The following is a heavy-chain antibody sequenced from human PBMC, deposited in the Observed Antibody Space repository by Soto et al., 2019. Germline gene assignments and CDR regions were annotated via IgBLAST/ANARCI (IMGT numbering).Heavy chain of an antibody. CDR2: IIPIFGTA. Sequence: SVKVSCKASGGTFSSYAISWVRQAPGQGLEWMGGIIPIFGTANYAQKFQGRVTITADESTSTAYMELSSLRSEDTAVYYCARDAQLSDSSGYHHADFDYWGQGTLVTVS. D-gene: IGHD3-22*01. V-gene: IGHV1-69*13. J-gene: IGHJ4*02. CDR1: GGTFSSYA. CDR3: ARDAQLSDSSGYHHADFDY.